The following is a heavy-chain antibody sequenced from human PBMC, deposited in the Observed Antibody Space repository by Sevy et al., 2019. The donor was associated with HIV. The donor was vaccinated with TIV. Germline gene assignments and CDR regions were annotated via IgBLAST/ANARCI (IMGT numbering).Heavy chain of an antibody. CDR3: ARGLYYDFWSGYSKGAFDI. Sequence: GESLKISCKGSGYSFTSYWISWVRQMPGKGLEWMGRIDPSDSYTNYSPSFQGHVTISADKSIRTAYLQWSCLKASDTAMYYCARGLYYDFWSGYSKGAFDIWGQGTMVTVSS. V-gene: IGHV5-10-1*01. CDR1: GYSFTSYW. CDR2: IDPSDSYT. D-gene: IGHD3-3*01. J-gene: IGHJ3*02.